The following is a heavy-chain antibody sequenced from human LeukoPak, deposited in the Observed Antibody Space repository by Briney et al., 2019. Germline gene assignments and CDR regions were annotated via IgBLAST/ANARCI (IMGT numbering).Heavy chain of an antibody. D-gene: IGHD3-22*01. CDR1: GFTFSNHGM. J-gene: IGHJ3*02. V-gene: IGHV4-39*07. Sequence: GSLRLSCAASGFTFSNHGMSWVRQAPGKGLEWIGSIYYSGSTYYNPSLKSRVTISVDNSKNQFSLKLSSVTAADTAVYYCARAPYYYDSSGRIYDAFDIWGQGTMVTVSS. CDR3: ARAPYYYDSSGRIYDAFDI. CDR2: IYYSGST.